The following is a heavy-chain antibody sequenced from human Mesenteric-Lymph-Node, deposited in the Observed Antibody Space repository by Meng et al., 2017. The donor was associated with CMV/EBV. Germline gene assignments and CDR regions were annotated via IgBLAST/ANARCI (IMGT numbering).Heavy chain of an antibody. J-gene: IGHJ5*02. D-gene: IGHD2-15*01. CDR2: INHSGTT. V-gene: IGHV4-34*01. CDR3: ATSTLAAINRFDP. Sequence: CGASGGSFRGYYWTWVRLPPGKGLEWIRQINHSGTTNYNPSLKSRVTMSVDTSKSQVSLKLSSVTAADTAVYYCATSTLAAINRFDPWGQGTLVTVSS. CDR1: GGSFRGYY.